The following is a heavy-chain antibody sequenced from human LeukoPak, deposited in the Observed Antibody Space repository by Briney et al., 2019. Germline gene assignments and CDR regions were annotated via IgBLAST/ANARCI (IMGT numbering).Heavy chain of an antibody. CDR2: IAPANGHT. CDR3: AISYEYPTSEYAGNDAFYI. V-gene: IGHV1-18*01. CDR1: GYDFVNFG. Sequence: ASVKLSCKPSGYDFVNFGINWVRQAPGQGLEWVGWIAPANGHTNFAQKLQDRVTMTADTSTSTAYMELKGLRSDDTAIYFCAISYEYPTSEYAGNDAFYIWGQGTLVTVS. D-gene: IGHD5-18*01. J-gene: IGHJ3*02.